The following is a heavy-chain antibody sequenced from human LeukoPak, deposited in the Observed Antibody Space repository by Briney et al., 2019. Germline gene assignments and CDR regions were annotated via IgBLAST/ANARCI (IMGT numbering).Heavy chain of an antibody. CDR2: INPNSGGT. V-gene: IGHV1-2*02. J-gene: IGHJ4*02. CDR3: ARFHGNMFSFDY. CDR1: GYTFTGYY. Sequence: ASVKVSCKASGYTFTGYYMHWVRQAPGQGLEWMGWINPNSGGTNYAQKFQGRVTMTRDTSISTAYMELSRLRSYDTAVYYCARFHGNMFSFDYWGQGTLVTVSS. D-gene: IGHD3-10*02.